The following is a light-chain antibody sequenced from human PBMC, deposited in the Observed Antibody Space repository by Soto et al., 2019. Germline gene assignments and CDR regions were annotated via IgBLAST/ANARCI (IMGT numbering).Light chain of an antibody. Sequence: EIVLTQSPGTLSLSPGERATLSCRASQKISSYLAWYQQKPGQAPRLLIYDASNRATGIPARFSGSGSGTDFTLTISSLEPDDCGVYYCEQRSNWTPLTFGGGTKVEIK. CDR3: EQRSNWTPLT. CDR1: QKISSY. J-gene: IGKJ4*01. V-gene: IGKV3-11*01. CDR2: DAS.